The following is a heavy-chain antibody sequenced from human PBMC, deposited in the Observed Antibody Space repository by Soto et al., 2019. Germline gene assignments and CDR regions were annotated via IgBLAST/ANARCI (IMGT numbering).Heavy chain of an antibody. V-gene: IGHV3-48*01. Sequence: GGSLRLSCAASGFSLSSYWMYWVRQAPGKGLEWVSYIGIGSSTKYYADSVKGRFTISRDNAKNSLYLQMNSLRAEDTAVYYCARDQLYYNDISGRPLNAFDVWGQGTMVTVSS. D-gene: IGHD3-22*01. CDR1: GFSLSSYW. CDR3: ARDQLYYNDISGRPLNAFDV. J-gene: IGHJ3*01. CDR2: IGIGSSTK.